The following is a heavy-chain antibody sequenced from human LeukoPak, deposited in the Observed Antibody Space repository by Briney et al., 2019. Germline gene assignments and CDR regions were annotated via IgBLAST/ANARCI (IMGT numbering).Heavy chain of an antibody. V-gene: IGHV4-38-2*01. J-gene: IGHJ3*02. CDR1: RYSINSGYY. CDR2: IYHSGST. Sequence: KASETLSLTCVVSRYSINSGYYWGWIRQPPGKGLEWIGSIYHSGSTYYNPSLKSRVTISVDTSKNQLSLKLTSATAADTAVYYCARVNNYYGTSAYYYEGAFDIWGQGTMVTVSS. D-gene: IGHD3-22*01. CDR3: ARVNNYYGTSAYYYEGAFDI.